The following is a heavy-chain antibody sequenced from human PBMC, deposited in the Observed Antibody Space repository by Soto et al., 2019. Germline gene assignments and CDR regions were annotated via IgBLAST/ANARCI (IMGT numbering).Heavy chain of an antibody. CDR3: ARDKLTGFXLS. CDR1: GWSFSGYY. V-gene: IGHV4-34*01. CDR2: INHSGST. D-gene: IGHD2-8*02. Sequence: SEALSLTCAVYGWSFSGYYWTWIRQPPGTGLEWIGEINHSGSTNYNPSLKSRVTISVDTSKNQFSLKLTSVTAADTAVYYCARDKLTGFXLSWRHGPPVSVSP. J-gene: IGHJ5*01.